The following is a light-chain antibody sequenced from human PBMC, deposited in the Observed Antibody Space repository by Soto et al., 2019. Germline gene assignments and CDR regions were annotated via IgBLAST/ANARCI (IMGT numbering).Light chain of an antibody. CDR2: AAS. V-gene: IGKV1-39*01. CDR1: QSISSY. CDR3: HQTFSTRSWT. Sequence: DIQMTQSPSSLSASLGDRVAITCVASQSISSYLNWYQHKPGKAPKLLIYAASSLQSGVPSRFSGSGSGTDFTLTISTLQPEDFATYYCHQTFSTRSWTFGQGTKVDIK. J-gene: IGKJ1*01.